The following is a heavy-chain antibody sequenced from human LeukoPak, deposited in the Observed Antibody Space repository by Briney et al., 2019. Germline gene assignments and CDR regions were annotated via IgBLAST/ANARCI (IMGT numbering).Heavy chain of an antibody. V-gene: IGHV3-20*04. CDR3: ARVVDCSSTSCYGGYYYYYMDV. CDR2: INWNGGST. CDR1: GFTFDDYG. J-gene: IGHJ6*03. D-gene: IGHD2-2*01. Sequence: GGSLRLSCAASGFTFDDYGMSWVRQAPGKGLEWVSGINWNGGSTGYADSVKGRFTISRDNAKNSLYLQMNSLRAEDTAVYYCARVVDCSSTSCYGGYYYYYMDVWGKGTTVTISS.